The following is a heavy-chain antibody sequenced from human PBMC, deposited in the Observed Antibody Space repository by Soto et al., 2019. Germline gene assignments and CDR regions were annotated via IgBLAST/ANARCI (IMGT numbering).Heavy chain of an antibody. J-gene: IGHJ6*02. CDR3: ARDRGPFNWNDWPHYYYGMDV. CDR1: GFTFSSYG. D-gene: IGHD1-20*01. V-gene: IGHV3-33*01. Sequence: QVQLVESGGGVVQPGRSLRLSCTASGFTFSSYGMHWVRQAPGKGLEWVTVIWYDGSNKYYADSVKGRFTIYRDNSKNTLYLQMNGLRAEDTAVYYCARDRGPFNWNDWPHYYYGMDVWGQGTTVTVSS. CDR2: IWYDGSNK.